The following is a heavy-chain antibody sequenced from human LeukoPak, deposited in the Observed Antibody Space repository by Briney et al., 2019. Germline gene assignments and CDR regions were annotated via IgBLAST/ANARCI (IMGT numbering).Heavy chain of an antibody. D-gene: IGHD1-1*01. CDR1: GYTFTSYG. V-gene: IGHV1-18*01. CDR3: AISTGTTGPFDY. J-gene: IGHJ4*02. CDR2: VSAYNGNT. Sequence: ASVKVSCKASGYTFTSYGISWVRQAPGQGLEWMGWVSAYNGNTNYAQKLQGRVTMTTDTSTSTAYMELRSLRSDDTAVYYCAISTGTTGPFDYWGQGTLVTVSS.